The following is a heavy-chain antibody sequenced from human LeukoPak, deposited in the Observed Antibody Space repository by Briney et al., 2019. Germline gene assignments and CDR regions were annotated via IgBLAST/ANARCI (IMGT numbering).Heavy chain of an antibody. CDR3: ARRYCSGGSCYHFDF. Sequence: GGSLRLSCAASGFTFSSYEMNWVRQAPGKGLEWVSYISSSGSTIYYADSVKGRFTISRDNAKNSLYLQMSSLGAEDTAVYYCARRYCSGGSCYHFDFWGQGTLVTVSS. CDR1: GFTFSSYE. V-gene: IGHV3-48*03. J-gene: IGHJ4*02. D-gene: IGHD2-15*01. CDR2: ISSSGSTI.